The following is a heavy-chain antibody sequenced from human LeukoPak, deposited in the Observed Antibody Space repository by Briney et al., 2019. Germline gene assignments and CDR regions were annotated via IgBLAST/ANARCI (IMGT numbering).Heavy chain of an antibody. V-gene: IGHV4-59*01. J-gene: IGHJ3*02. CDR3: ARDGGSSGWYRGAFDI. CDR1: GGSISSYY. Sequence: IPSETLSLTCTVSGGSISSYYWSWIRQPPGKGLEWIGYIYYSGSTNYNPSLKSRVTISVDTSKNQFSLKLSSVTAADTAVYYCARDGGSSGWYRGAFDIWGQGTMVTVSS. D-gene: IGHD6-19*01. CDR2: IYYSGST.